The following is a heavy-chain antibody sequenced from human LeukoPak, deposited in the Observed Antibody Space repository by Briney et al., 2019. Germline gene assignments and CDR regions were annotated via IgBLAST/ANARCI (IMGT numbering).Heavy chain of an antibody. D-gene: IGHD5-24*01. CDR3: ARHDGSIDAFDI. CDR2: IYYSGST. J-gene: IGHJ3*02. Sequence: SETLSLTCTVSGSSISSYYWSWIRQPPGKGLEWIGYIYYSGSTNYNPSLKSRVTISVDTSKNQFSLKLSSVTAADTAVYYCARHDGSIDAFDIWGQGTMVTVSS. V-gene: IGHV4-59*08. CDR1: GSSISSYY.